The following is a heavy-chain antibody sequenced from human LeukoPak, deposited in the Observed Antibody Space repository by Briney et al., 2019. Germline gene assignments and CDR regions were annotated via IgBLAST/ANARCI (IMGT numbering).Heavy chain of an antibody. J-gene: IGHJ4*02. D-gene: IGHD2-2*01. CDR2: FDPEDGET. Sequence: ASVKVSCKVSGYTLTGLSMHWVRQAPGKGLEWMGGFDPEDGETIYAQKFQGRVTMTEDTSTDTAYMELSSLRSEDTAVYYCATVVVPAAPLDYWGQGTLVTVSS. CDR1: GYTLTGLS. V-gene: IGHV1-24*01. CDR3: ATVVVPAAPLDY.